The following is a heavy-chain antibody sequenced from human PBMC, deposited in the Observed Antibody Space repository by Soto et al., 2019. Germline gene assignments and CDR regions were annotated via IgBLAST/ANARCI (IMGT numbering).Heavy chain of an antibody. CDR1: GYTCTGYY. J-gene: IGHJ5*02. Sequence: ASVKVSCKASGYTCTGYYMHWVRQAPGQGLEWIGWINPNSGGTNYAQKFQGRVTMTRDTSISTAYMELSRLRSDDTAVYYCAGDRSGTRWFDPWGQGTLVTVSS. V-gene: IGHV1-2*02. D-gene: IGHD1-7*01. CDR3: AGDRSGTRWFDP. CDR2: INPNSGGT.